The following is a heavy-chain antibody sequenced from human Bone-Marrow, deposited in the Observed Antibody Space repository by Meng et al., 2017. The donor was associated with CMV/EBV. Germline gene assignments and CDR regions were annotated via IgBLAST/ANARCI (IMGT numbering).Heavy chain of an antibody. CDR1: GFTFSSYA. CDR3: AKRPSSGWYSDY. V-gene: IGHV3-23*03. Sequence: GESLKISCAASGFTFSSYAMSWVRQAPGKGLEWVSVIYSGGSSTYYADSVKGRFTISRDNSKNTLYLQMNSLRAEDTAVYYCAKRPSSGWYSDYWGQGTLVTVYS. CDR2: IYSGGSST. J-gene: IGHJ4*02. D-gene: IGHD6-19*01.